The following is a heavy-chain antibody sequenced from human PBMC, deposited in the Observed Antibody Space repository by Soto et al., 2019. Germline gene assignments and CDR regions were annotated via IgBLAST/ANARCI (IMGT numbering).Heavy chain of an antibody. J-gene: IGHJ5*02. CDR3: ARNQIVLVPAAPFDP. Sequence: ASVKVSCKASGYTFTSYYMHWVRQAPGQGLEWMGIINPSGGSTSYAQKFQGRVTMTRDTSTSTVYTELSSLRSEDTAVYYCARNQIVLVPAAPFDPWGQGTLVTVSS. CDR2: INPSGGST. CDR1: GYTFTSYY. V-gene: IGHV1-46*01. D-gene: IGHD2-2*01.